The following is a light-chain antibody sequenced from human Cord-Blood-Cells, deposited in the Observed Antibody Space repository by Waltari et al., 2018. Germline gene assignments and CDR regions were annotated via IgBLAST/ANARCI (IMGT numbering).Light chain of an antibody. CDR1: SSTIGAGYD. J-gene: IGLJ3*02. Sequence: QSVLTQPPSVSGAPGQRVTISCTGSSSTIGAGYDVPWYQQLPGTAPKLLIYGNSNRPSGVPDRFSGSKSGTSASLAITGLQAEDEADYYCQSYDSSLSGVFGGGTKLTVL. CDR3: QSYDSSLSGV. CDR2: GNS. V-gene: IGLV1-40*01.